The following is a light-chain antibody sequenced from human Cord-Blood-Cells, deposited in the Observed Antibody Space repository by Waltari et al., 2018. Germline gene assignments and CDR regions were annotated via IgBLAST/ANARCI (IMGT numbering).Light chain of an antibody. CDR2: WAS. Sequence: DIVMTQSPDSLAVSLGARATINSKSSQSVLYSSNNTNYFAWYQQKPGQPPKLLIYWASTRESGVPDRFSGSGSGTDFTLTISSLQAEDVAVYYCQQYYSTLWTFGQGTKVEIK. CDR1: QSVLYSSNNTNY. CDR3: QQYYSTLWT. V-gene: IGKV4-1*01. J-gene: IGKJ1*01.